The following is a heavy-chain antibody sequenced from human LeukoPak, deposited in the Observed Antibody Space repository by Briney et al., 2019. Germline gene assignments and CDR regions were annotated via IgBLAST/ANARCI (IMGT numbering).Heavy chain of an antibody. D-gene: IGHD6-13*01. CDR2: IWYDGSNK. J-gene: IGHJ4*02. Sequence: PGGSLRLSCAASGFTLSSYGMHWVRQAPGKGLEWVAVIWYDGSNKYYADSVKGRFTISRDNSKNTLYLQMNSLRAEDTAVYYCASGYSSSWYPPLDYWGQGTLVTVSS. CDR1: GFTLSSYG. V-gene: IGHV3-33*01. CDR3: ASGYSSSWYPPLDY.